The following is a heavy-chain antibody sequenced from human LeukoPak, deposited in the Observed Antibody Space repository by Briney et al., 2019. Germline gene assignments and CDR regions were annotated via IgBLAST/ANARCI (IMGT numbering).Heavy chain of an antibody. D-gene: IGHD3-22*01. V-gene: IGHV1-8*01. CDR2: MNPNSGNT. CDR3: AARPYYYDSSGYLGGGYSHMDV. J-gene: IGHJ6*03. CDR1: GYTFTSYD. Sequence: ASVKVSCKASGYTFTSYDINWVRQATGQGLEWMGWMNPNSGNTGYAQKFQGRVTMTRNTSISTAYMELSSLRSEDTAVYYCAARPYYYDSSGYLGGGYSHMDVWGKGTTVTVSS.